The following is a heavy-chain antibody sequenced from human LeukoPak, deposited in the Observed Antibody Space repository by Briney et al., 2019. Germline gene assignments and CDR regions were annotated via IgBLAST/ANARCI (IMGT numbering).Heavy chain of an antibody. J-gene: IGHJ4*02. Sequence: GGSLRLSCAASGFTVSSNYMSWVRQAPGKGLEWVSVIYSGGNTYYADSVKGRFTISRDNSQNTLYLQMNSLRVEDTAIYYCAKASSETNFDYWGQGTLVTVSS. CDR2: IYSGGNT. CDR3: AKASSETNFDY. V-gene: IGHV3-66*01. D-gene: IGHD2-2*01. CDR1: GFTVSSNY.